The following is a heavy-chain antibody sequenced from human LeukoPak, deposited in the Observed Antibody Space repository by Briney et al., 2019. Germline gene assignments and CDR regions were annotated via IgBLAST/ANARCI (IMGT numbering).Heavy chain of an antibody. Sequence: PSETLSLTCTVSGGSISSYYWSWIREPPGKGLEWSGYIYYSGSTNYNPSLKSRVTISVDTSKNQFSLKLSSVTSADTAVYYCARHVNTMVRGPFDYWGQGTLVTVSS. CDR1: GGSISSYY. CDR3: ARHVNTMVRGPFDY. J-gene: IGHJ4*02. V-gene: IGHV4-59*08. CDR2: IYYSGST. D-gene: IGHD3-10*01.